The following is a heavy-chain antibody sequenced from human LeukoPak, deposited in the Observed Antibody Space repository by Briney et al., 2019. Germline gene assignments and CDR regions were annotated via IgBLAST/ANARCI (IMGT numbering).Heavy chain of an antibody. D-gene: IGHD6-19*01. CDR2: INHSGST. CDR3: ARSSGAYSSGWYGGHYYFDY. CDR1: GGSFSGYY. J-gene: IGHJ4*02. Sequence: PSETLSLTCAVYGGSFSGYYWSRIRQPPGKGLEWIGEINHSGSTNYNPSLKSRVTISVDTSKNQFSLKLSSVTAADTAVYYCARSSGAYSSGWYGGHYYFDYWGQGTLVTASS. V-gene: IGHV4-34*01.